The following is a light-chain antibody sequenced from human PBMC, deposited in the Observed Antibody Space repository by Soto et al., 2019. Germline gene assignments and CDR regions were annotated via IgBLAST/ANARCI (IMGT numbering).Light chain of an antibody. CDR2: DVT. V-gene: IGLV2-11*01. Sequence: QSALTQPRSVSGSPGQSVTISCTGTSSDVDDYIFVSWYQQHPGTAPKLMIYDVTKRPSGVPGRFSGSRSGNTASLTISGLQIEDEAHYYCCSYAGGYFSEVIFGGGTKLTVL. J-gene: IGLJ2*01. CDR3: CSYAGGYFSEVI. CDR1: SSDVDDYIF.